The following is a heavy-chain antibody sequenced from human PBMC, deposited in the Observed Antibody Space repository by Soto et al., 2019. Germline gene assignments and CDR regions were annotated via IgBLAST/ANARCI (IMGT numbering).Heavy chain of an antibody. CDR3: ARHRFNYYDDTVYYYFDY. CDR2: ISGHNGNT. V-gene: IGHV1-18*04. CDR1: GYSFTSYG. D-gene: IGHD3-22*01. J-gene: IGHJ4*02. Sequence: QVQLVQSAAEVKKPGASVKVSCKASGYSFTSYGISWVRQAPGQGPEWMGWISGHNGNTNHPQSLQGRVTMTTDTSRNTGYMELGSLRSDDTAVYYCARHRFNYYDDTVYYYFDYWGQGTLVTVSS.